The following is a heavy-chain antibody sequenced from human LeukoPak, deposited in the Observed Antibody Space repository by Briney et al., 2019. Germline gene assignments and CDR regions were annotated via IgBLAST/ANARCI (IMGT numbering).Heavy chain of an antibody. V-gene: IGHV3-48*03. CDR3: ARARGYYDSSGSPGGLDY. CDR1: GFTFSSYE. CDR2: ISSSGSTI. Sequence: GGSLRLSCAASGFTFSSYEMNWVRQAPGKGLEWVSYISSSGSTIYYADSVKGRFTISRDNAKNSLYLQMNSLRAEDTAVYYCARARGYYDSSGSPGGLDYWGQGTLVTVSS. D-gene: IGHD3-22*01. J-gene: IGHJ4*02.